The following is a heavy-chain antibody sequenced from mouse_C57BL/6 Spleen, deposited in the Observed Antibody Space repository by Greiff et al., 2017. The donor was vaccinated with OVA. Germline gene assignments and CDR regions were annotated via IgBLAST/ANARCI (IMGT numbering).Heavy chain of an antibody. CDR3: ARSDSSEFAY. Sequence: VKLQESGAELARPGASVKLSCKASGYTFTSYGISWVKQRTGQGLEWIGEIYPRSGNTYYNEKFKGKATLTADKSSSTAYMELRSLTSEDSAVYFCARSDSSEFAYWGQGTLVTVSA. V-gene: IGHV1-81*01. J-gene: IGHJ3*01. CDR2: IYPRSGNT. CDR1: GYTFTSYG. D-gene: IGHD3-2*02.